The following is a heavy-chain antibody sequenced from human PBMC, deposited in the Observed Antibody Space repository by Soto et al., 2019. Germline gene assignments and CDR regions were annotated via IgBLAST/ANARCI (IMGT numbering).Heavy chain of an antibody. Sequence: ASVKVSCKASGYTFTGYYMHWVRQAPGQGLEWMGWINPNSGGTNYAQKFQGWATMTRDTSISTAYMELSRLRSDDTAVYYCARERGYSYGRGAFDIWGQGTMVTVSS. V-gene: IGHV1-2*04. CDR3: ARERGYSYGRGAFDI. CDR1: GYTFTGYY. CDR2: INPNSGGT. J-gene: IGHJ3*02. D-gene: IGHD5-18*01.